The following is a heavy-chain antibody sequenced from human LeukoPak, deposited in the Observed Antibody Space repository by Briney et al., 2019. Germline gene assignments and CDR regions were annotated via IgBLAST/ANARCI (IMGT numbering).Heavy chain of an antibody. V-gene: IGHV3-23*01. CDR1: GFTFSDYA. Sequence: PGGSLRLSCAASGFTFSDYAMSWVRQTPGKGLEWVAVITGSGFGAFYADSVKGRFAISRDNSNNTLYLQMNSLRAEDTAVYYCARAHVNLFDYWGQGTLVTVSS. J-gene: IGHJ4*02. CDR3: ARAHVNLFDY. D-gene: IGHD2/OR15-2a*01. CDR2: ITGSGFGA.